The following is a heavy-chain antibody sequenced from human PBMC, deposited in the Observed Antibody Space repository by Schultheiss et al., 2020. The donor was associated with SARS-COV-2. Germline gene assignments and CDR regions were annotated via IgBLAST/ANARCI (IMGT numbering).Heavy chain of an antibody. CDR3: ARSFQLILPQASWFDP. CDR1: GGSFSGDS. J-gene: IGHJ5*02. CDR2: ISHNGST. Sequence: SETLSLTCAVYGGSFSGDSWTWIRQPPGKGLEWIGEISHNGSTKYNPSLESRVAISLDTAKNQFSLKLTSVTAADTSLYYCARSFQLILPQASWFDPWGQGTLVTVSS. V-gene: IGHV4-34*01. D-gene: IGHD3/OR15-3a*01.